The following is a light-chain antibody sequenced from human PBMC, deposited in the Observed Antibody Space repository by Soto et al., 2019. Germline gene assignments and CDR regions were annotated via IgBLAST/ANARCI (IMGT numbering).Light chain of an antibody. V-gene: IGKV1-5*01. CDR1: QNINNW. Sequence: DIPMTQSPSTLSASVGDRVTITCRASQNINNWLAWYQQKPGKAPKLLIYDASSLGSGVPSRFSGSGSGTEFTLTITSLQPDDFATYYCQQYNHFFGPGTKVDIK. J-gene: IGKJ3*01. CDR2: DAS. CDR3: QQYNHF.